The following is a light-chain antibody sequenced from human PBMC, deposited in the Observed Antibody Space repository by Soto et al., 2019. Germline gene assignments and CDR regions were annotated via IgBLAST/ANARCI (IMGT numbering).Light chain of an antibody. CDR2: DVS. J-gene: IGLJ1*01. CDR1: SSDVGGYNY. CDR3: CSYAGSYV. V-gene: IGLV2-11*01. Sequence: QSVLTQPRSVSGSPGQSVTISCTGTSSDVGGYNYVSWYQQHPGKAPKLMIYDVSKRPSGVPDRFSGSKSGNTASLTISGLQAEDEAYYYCCSYAGSYVFGTGTKLTLL.